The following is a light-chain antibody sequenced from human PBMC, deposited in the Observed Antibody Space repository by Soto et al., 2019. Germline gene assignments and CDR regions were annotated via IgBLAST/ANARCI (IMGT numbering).Light chain of an antibody. CDR1: QSVSSY. V-gene: IGKV3-20*01. Sequence: EVFLTQSPSTRSLSPGARATLSCRASQSVSSYLAWYQQKPGQAPRLLIYGASSRATGIPDRFSGSGSGTDFTLTISRLEPEDFAVFYCQHYDSLPITFGQGTRLEIK. CDR3: QHYDSLPIT. CDR2: GAS. J-gene: IGKJ5*01.